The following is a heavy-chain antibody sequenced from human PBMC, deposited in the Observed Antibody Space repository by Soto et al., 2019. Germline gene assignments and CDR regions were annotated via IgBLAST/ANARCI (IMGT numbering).Heavy chain of an antibody. CDR2: INAGDGNT. V-gene: IGHV1-3*01. CDR3: ARDRTTASTRQFDY. Sequence: VKVSCKASGYIFTSYAIHCVRQATGQRLEWMGWINAGDGNTRYSQNFQGRVTISTDTSASTAYMDFTSLRSEDTAVYYCARDRTTASTRQFDYWGQGSLVTVSS. CDR1: GYIFTSYA. D-gene: IGHD4-17*01. J-gene: IGHJ4*02.